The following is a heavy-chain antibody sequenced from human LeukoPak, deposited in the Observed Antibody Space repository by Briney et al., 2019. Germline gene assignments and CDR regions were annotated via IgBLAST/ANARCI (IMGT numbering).Heavy chain of an antibody. V-gene: IGHV3-23*01. J-gene: IGHJ4*02. CDR3: ANRNPLNGYFDY. CDR2: ISGSGFST. CDR1: GFTFSSYA. Sequence: GGSLRLSCAASGFTFSSYAMNWVRQAPGKGLEWVSDISGSGFSTYYTDSVKGRFTISRDNSKNTLYLQMSSLRAEDTAVNYCANRNPLNGYFDYWGQGTLVTLSS. D-gene: IGHD2-8*01.